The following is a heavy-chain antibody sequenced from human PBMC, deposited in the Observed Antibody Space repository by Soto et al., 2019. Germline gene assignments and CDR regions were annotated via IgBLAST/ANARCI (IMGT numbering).Heavy chain of an antibody. V-gene: IGHV3-7*01. Sequence: QTGGSLRLSCAASGFPFSSYWMSWVRQAPGKGLEWVANIKEDGSEKYYMDSVKGRFTISRDNAKNSLSLQMNSLRVEDSAIYYCAREEPVVPAAIPFHYWGQGTQVTVSS. CDR3: AREEPVVPAAIPFHY. CDR1: GFPFSSYW. J-gene: IGHJ4*02. D-gene: IGHD2-2*01. CDR2: IKEDGSEK.